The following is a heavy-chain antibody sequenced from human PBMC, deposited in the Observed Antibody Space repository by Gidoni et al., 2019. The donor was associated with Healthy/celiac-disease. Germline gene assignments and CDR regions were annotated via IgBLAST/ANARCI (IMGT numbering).Heavy chain of an antibody. CDR2: ISGSGGST. Sequence: EVQLLESGGGLVQPGGSLRLSCAASGFTFSSYAMSWVRQAPGKGLGWVSAISGSGGSTYYADSVKGRFTISRDNSKNTLYLQMNSLRAEDTAVYYCAREGIAAAGIYYYYYGMDVWGQGTTVTVSS. V-gene: IGHV3-23*01. J-gene: IGHJ6*02. CDR1: GFTFSSYA. CDR3: AREGIAAAGIYYYYYGMDV. D-gene: IGHD6-13*01.